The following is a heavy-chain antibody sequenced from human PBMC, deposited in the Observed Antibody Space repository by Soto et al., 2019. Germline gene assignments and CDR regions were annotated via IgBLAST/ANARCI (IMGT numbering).Heavy chain of an antibody. Sequence: EASVKVSCKSSGYTFTNHGITWVRQAPGQGLEWMGWISAYNGNTNYAQKLQGRVTMTTDTSTSTAYMELRSLRSDDTAVYYCARDLTGTTAPGWFDPWGQGTLVTVSS. CDR2: ISAYNGNT. V-gene: IGHV1-18*01. D-gene: IGHD1-7*01. CDR1: GYTFTNHG. CDR3: ARDLTGTTAPGWFDP. J-gene: IGHJ5*02.